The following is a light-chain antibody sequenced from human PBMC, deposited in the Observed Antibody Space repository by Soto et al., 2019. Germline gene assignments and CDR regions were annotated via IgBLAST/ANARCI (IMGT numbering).Light chain of an antibody. Sequence: EIVLTQSPATLSLSPGERATLSCRASQSVSSYFAWYQQKPGQAPRLLIYDAYNRATGIPARFSGSGSGTDFTLTISSLEPEDFAVYYCQQHSNWPPYTFGQGTKLEIK. CDR3: QQHSNWPPYT. J-gene: IGKJ2*01. V-gene: IGKV3-11*01. CDR2: DAY. CDR1: QSVSSY.